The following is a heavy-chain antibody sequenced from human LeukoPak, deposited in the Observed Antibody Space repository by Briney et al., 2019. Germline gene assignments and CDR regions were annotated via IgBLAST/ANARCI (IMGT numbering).Heavy chain of an antibody. CDR2: IANDGRDK. Sequence: GRSLRLSCAASGFTFSDYGMHWVRQAPGKGLEWVAVIANDGRDKKYADSVRGRFTISRDNSKNTVYLQTNSLRAEDTAVFYCVKDMKIKAAGYYFDYWGQGTLVTVSS. V-gene: IGHV3-30*18. D-gene: IGHD6-13*01. CDR1: GFTFSDYG. J-gene: IGHJ4*02. CDR3: VKDMKIKAAGYYFDY.